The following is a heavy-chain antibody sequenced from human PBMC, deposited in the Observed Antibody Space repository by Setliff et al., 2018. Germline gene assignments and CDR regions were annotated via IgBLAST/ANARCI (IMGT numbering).Heavy chain of an antibody. CDR2: IIPVFRSA. V-gene: IGHV1-69*13. J-gene: IGHJ4*02. D-gene: IGHD3-22*01. Sequence: GASVKVSCKASGYTFTYFGVSWLRLAPGQGLEWMGRIIPVFRSAKYAQKCQDRVTITADESTSTAYMELSSLRSEDTAIFYCARDTRDRYDRSGHYLSLDYWGQGTLVTVSS. CDR3: ARDTRDRYDRSGHYLSLDY. CDR1: GYTFTYFG.